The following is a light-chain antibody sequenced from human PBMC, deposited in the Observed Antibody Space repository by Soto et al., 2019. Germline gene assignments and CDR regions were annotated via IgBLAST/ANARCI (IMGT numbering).Light chain of an antibody. Sequence: DSHTNQSTSSVSASVGDRVTITCRASQDISRWLIWYQQNPGKAPRVLIFGAYTLQTGVPSRFSGSASGTDFTLTISNLQPKHFATYYCQQASTYPITFGPRTRPEI. CDR3: QQASTYPIT. V-gene: IGKV1-12*01. J-gene: IGKJ5*01. CDR2: GAY. CDR1: QDISRW.